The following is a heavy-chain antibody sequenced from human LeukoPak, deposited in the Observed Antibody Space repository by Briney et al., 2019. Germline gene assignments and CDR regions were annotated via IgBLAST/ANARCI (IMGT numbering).Heavy chain of an antibody. CDR1: GFTFSSHW. J-gene: IGHJ4*02. V-gene: IGHV3-7*05. Sequence: RGSLRLSCAASGFTFSSHWMIWVRQAPGKGLEWVANINEDGSEKYYVDSVKGRFTISRDNAKNSLYLQMNSLRAEDTAAYSCARVKSNAEAGGNGIFDYWGQGTLVTVSS. CDR3: ARVKSNAEAGGNGIFDY. D-gene: IGHD6-13*01. CDR2: INEDGSEK.